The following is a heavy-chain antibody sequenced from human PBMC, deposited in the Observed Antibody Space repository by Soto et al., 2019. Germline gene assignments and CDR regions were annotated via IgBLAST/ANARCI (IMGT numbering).Heavy chain of an antibody. CDR2: ISYDGSNK. V-gene: IGHV3-30*18. D-gene: IGHD2-2*02. J-gene: IGHJ6*02. CDR1: GFTFSSYG. Sequence: XGSLRLSCAASGFTFSSYGMHWVRQAPGKGLDWVAVISYDGSNKYYADSVKGRFTISRDNSKNTLYLQMNSLRAEDTAVYYCAKDPRYCSSTSCYMMYYYGMDAWGQGTTVTVSS. CDR3: AKDPRYCSSTSCYMMYYYGMDA.